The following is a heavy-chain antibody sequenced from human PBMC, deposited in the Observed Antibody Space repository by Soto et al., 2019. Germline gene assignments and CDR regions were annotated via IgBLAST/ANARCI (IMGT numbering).Heavy chain of an antibody. D-gene: IGHD6-6*01. Sequence: TVVSLRISGAASGFTFSSYGMHWVRQAPGEGLEWVAVIWYDGSNKYYADSVKGRFTISRDNSKNTLYLQMNSLRAEDTAVYYCARGPSSIAARPTYGMDVWGQGTTVTVSS. J-gene: IGHJ6*02. CDR3: ARGPSSIAARPTYGMDV. V-gene: IGHV3-33*01. CDR2: IWYDGSNK. CDR1: GFTFSSYG.